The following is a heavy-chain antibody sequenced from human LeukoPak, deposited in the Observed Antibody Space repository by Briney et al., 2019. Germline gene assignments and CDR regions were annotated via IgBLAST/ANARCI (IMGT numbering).Heavy chain of an antibody. V-gene: IGHV3-9*01. Sequence: GGSLRLSCAAAGFAFDDYAMHWVRQAPGKGLEWESGISWNSGSIGYADSVKGRFTISRDNAKNSLYLQMNSLRTEDTALYYCAKDMGSIVGAPGSWGQGTLVTVSS. D-gene: IGHD1-26*01. CDR2: ISWNSGSI. J-gene: IGHJ5*02. CDR1: GFAFDDYA. CDR3: AKDMGSIVGAPGS.